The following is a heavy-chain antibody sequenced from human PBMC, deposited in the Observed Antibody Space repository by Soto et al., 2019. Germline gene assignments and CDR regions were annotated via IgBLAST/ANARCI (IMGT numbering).Heavy chain of an antibody. CDR1: GFTFSSYS. CDR2: ISSSSSYI. D-gene: IGHD3-22*01. CDR3: ARALYYYDSSGYYGS. J-gene: IGHJ5*02. Sequence: EVQLVESGGGLVKPGGSLRLSCADSGFTFSSYSMNWVRQAPGKGLEWVSSISSSSSYIYYADSVKGRFTISRDNAKNSLYLQMNRLRAEDTAMYYCARALYYYDSSGYYGSWGQGTLVTVSS. V-gene: IGHV3-21*01.